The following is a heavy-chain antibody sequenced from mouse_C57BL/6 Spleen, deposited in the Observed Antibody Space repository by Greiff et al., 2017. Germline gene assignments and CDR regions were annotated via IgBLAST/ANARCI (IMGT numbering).Heavy chain of an antibody. CDR2: IRLKSDNYAT. CDR3: TDWEDFDD. D-gene: IGHD4-1*01. V-gene: IGHV6-3*01. CDR1: GFTFSNYW. J-gene: IGHJ2*01. Sequence: EVQRVESGGGLVQPGGSMKLSCVASGFTFSNYWMNWVRQSPEKGLEWVAQIRLKSDNYATHYAESVKGRFTISRDDSKSSVYLQMNNLRAEDTGIYYCTDWEDFDDWGQGTTLTVSS.